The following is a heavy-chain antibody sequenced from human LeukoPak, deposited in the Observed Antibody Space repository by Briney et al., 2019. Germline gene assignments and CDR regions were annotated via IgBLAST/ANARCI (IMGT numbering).Heavy chain of an antibody. J-gene: IGHJ4*02. D-gene: IGHD3-9*01. CDR1: GFTFSSYR. CDR3: ARAYYDILTGYYIDY. CDR2: IWYDGSNK. Sequence: PGRSLRLSCAASGFTFSSYRMHWVRQAPGKGLEWVAVIWYDGSNKYYADSVKGRFTISRDNSKNTLYLQMNSLRAEDTAVYYCARAYYDILTGYYIDYWGQGTLVTVSS. V-gene: IGHV3-33*01.